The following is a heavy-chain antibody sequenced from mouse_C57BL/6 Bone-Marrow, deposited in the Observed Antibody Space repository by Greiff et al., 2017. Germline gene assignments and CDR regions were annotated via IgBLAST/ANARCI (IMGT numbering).Heavy chain of an antibody. J-gene: IGHJ2*01. CDR2: IWTGGGT. Sequence: VQVVESGPGLVAPSQSLSITCTVSGFSLTSYAISWVRQPPGKGLEWLGVIWTGGGTNYNSALKSRLSISKDNSKSQVFLKMNSLQTDDTARYYCARRGAYYGKELYYFDYWGQGTTLTVSS. CDR3: ARRGAYYGKELYYFDY. V-gene: IGHV2-9-1*01. CDR1: GFSLTSYA. D-gene: IGHD2-10*01.